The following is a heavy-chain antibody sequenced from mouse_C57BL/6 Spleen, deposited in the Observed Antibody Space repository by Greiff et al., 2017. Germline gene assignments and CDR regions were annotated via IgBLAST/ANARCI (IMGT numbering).Heavy chain of an antibody. J-gene: IGHJ4*01. Sequence: VPLQLPGAELVKPGASVKVSCKASVYTFTSYWMHWVKQRPGQGLVWIGRFHPSDCDSLYNQKFKGKATLKVDKSSSTAYMQLSSLTSEDSAVYYCAIERYSNYEGYYAMDYWGQGTAVTVFS. V-gene: IGHV1-74*01. CDR2: FHPSDCDS. CDR3: AIERYSNYEGYYAMDY. CDR1: VYTFTSYW. D-gene: IGHD2-5*01.